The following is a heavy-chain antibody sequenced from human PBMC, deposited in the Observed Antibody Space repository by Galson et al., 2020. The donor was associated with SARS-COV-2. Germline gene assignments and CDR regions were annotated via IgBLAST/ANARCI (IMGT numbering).Heavy chain of an antibody. D-gene: IGHD6-13*01. CDR2: LSYDGIDK. CDR1: GFTFSNYD. J-gene: IGHJ4*02. V-gene: IGHV3-30-3*01. Sequence: TGGPLRPSCAASGFTFSNYDMHWVRQAPGKGLEWVAVLSYDGIDKFYPASVRGRFTISRDNSKNTMYLQMNSLRAEDTSTYYCARDEGSSWLDYWGQGTLVTVSS. CDR3: ARDEGSSWLDY.